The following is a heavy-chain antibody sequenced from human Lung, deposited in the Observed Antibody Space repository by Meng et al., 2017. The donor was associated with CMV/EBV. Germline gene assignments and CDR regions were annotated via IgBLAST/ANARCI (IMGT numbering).Heavy chain of an antibody. J-gene: IGHJ4*02. CDR2: ISSSVSDV. CDR1: GFAFSSYS. Sequence: GGSLRLXXAASGFAFSSYSMNWVRQPPGKGLEWVASISSSVSDVYSADSVKGRFIISRDNGRDSLYLQMNSLRAEDTGVYYCARAGTTVTLFDHWGPGTPVXVSS. CDR3: ARAGTTVTLFDH. V-gene: IGHV3-21*01. D-gene: IGHD4-17*01.